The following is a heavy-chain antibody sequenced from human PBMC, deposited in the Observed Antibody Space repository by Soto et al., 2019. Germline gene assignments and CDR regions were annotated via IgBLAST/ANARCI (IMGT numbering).Heavy chain of an antibody. CDR1: GGTFSSYA. D-gene: IGHD5-12*01. J-gene: IGHJ5*02. V-gene: IGHV1-69*06. Sequence: SVKVSCKASGGTFSSYAISWVRQAPGQGLEWMGGIIPIFGTANYAQKFQGRVTITADKSTSTAYMELSSLRSEDTAVYYCERDPGVATIKDWFDPWGQGTLVTVSS. CDR2: IIPIFGTA. CDR3: ERDPGVATIKDWFDP.